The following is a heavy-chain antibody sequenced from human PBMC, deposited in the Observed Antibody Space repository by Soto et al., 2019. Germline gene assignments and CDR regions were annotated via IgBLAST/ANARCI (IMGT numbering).Heavy chain of an antibody. CDR1: GGSFSGYY. CDR3: ATLYSSGWYDY. V-gene: IGHV4-34*01. Sequence: VPVQQGGAGLLKPSENLALPCAGYGGSFSGYYWSWIRQPPGKGLEWIGEINHSGSTNYNPSLKSRVTISVDTSKNQFSLKLSSVTAADTAVYYCATLYSSGWYDYWGQGTLVTVSS. CDR2: INHSGST. J-gene: IGHJ4*02. D-gene: IGHD6-19*01.